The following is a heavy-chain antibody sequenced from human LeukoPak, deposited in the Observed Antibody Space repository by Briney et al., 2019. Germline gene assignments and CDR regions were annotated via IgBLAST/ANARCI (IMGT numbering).Heavy chain of an antibody. J-gene: IGHJ3*02. CDR1: GFIFDDYL. CDR2: ISWDGGVT. CDR3: AKARGLIGGAFDI. Sequence: GGSLRLSCAASGFIFDDYLIHWVRQRPGKGLEWVSLISWDGGVTYHADSVKGRFTISRDNSKNSLYLQMNSLRTEDTALYYCAKARGLIGGAFDIWGQGTMVTVSS. V-gene: IGHV3-43*01. D-gene: IGHD3-22*01.